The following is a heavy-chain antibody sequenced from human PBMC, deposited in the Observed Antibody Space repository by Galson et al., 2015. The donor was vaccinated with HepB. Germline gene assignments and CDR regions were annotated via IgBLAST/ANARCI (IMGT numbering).Heavy chain of an antibody. CDR1: GFTVSSNY. V-gene: IGHV3-53*04. J-gene: IGHJ3*02. D-gene: IGHD6-13*01. CDR3: AGRRGGIAAAGMGAFDI. CDR2: IYSGGST. Sequence: SLRLSCAASGFTVSSNYMSWVRQAPGKGLEWVSVIYSGGSTYYADSVKGRFTISRHNSKNTLYLQMNSLRAEDTAVYYCAGRRGGIAAAGMGAFDIWGQGTMVTVSS.